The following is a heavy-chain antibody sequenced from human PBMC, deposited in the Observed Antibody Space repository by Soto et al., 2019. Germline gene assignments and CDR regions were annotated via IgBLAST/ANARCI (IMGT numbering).Heavy chain of an antibody. J-gene: IGHJ6*02. CDR2: INPNSGGT. CDR1: GYPFTGYY. D-gene: IGHD3-10*01. V-gene: IGHV1-2*04. CDR3: TSSRIYGSGHNLGYYYYRMDV. Sequence: DSVKVSCKASGYPFTGYYMHCVRQAPGQGLEWMGWINPNSGGTKYAQKFPVWVTMXRETPISTTYTELSSMRSDDTAVYYCTSSRIYGSGHNLGYYYYRMDVWSQGTTVTVSS.